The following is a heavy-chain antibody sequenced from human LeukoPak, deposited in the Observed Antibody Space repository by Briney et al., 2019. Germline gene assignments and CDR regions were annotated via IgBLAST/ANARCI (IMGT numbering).Heavy chain of an antibody. CDR2: IYYSGST. J-gene: IGHJ4*02. CDR1: GGSISSYY. CDR3: ARADSYYDFWSGLKYYFDY. Sequence: ETLSLTCTVSGGSISSYYWSWIRQPPGKGLEWIGYIYYSGSTNYNPSLKSRVTISVNTSKNQFSLKLSSVTAADTAVYYCARADSYYDFWSGLKYYFDYWGQGTLVTVSS. D-gene: IGHD3-3*01. V-gene: IGHV4-59*01.